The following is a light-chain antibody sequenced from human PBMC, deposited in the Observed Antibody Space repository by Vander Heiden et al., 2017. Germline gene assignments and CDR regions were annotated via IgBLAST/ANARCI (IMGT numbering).Light chain of an antibody. CDR1: QVISSY. CDR2: AAS. J-gene: IGKJ1*01. CDR3: QQYDSYPRT. V-gene: IGKV1-8*01. Sequence: AIRKTQSPSSLSASTGDRVTSTCRASQVISSYLAWYQQKPGKAPKLLIYAASTLASGVPSRFSGSGSGTDFTLTISCLQPEDFATYYCQQYDSYPRTFGQGTKVEIK.